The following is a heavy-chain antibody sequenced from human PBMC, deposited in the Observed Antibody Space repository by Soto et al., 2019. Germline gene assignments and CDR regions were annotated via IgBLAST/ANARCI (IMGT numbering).Heavy chain of an antibody. J-gene: IGHJ4*02. D-gene: IGHD1-26*01. CDR3: ARDLRSGSYWRFDY. V-gene: IGHV4-4*02. CDR2: IYHSGST. Sequence: PSETLSLTCAVSGGSISSSNWWSWVRQPPGKGLEWIGEIYHSGSTNYNPSLKSRVTISVDKSKNQFSLKLSSVTAADTAVYYCARDLRSGSYWRFDYWGQGTLVTVSS. CDR1: GGSISSSNW.